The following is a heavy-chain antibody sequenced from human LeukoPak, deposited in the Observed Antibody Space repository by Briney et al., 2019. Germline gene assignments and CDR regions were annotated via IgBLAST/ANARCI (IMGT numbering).Heavy chain of an antibody. CDR3: ASLLWFGAPFFDY. Sequence: PSETLSLTCTVSGGSISSGDYYWSWIRQPPGKGLEWIGYIYYSGSTYYNPSLKSRVTISVDTSKNQFSLKLSSVTAADTAVYYCASLLWFGAPFFDYWGQGTLVTVSS. V-gene: IGHV4-30-4*01. J-gene: IGHJ4*02. D-gene: IGHD3-10*01. CDR2: IYYSGST. CDR1: GGSISSGDYY.